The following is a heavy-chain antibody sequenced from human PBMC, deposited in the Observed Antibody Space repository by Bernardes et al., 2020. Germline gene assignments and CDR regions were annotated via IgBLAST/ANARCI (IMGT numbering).Heavy chain of an antibody. Sequence: GGSLRLSCAASGFTVTTDYLTWVRQAAGKGLEWVSTIYRNGGTFYGDSVRGRFTISRDISENAVHLQMNSLRADDTAVYYCARGSPGIIAQSSGGSFDFWGRGTLVTVSS. CDR3: ARGSPGIIAQSSGGSFDF. CDR1: GFTVTTDY. CDR2: IYRNGGT. D-gene: IGHD1-26*01. V-gene: IGHV3-53*01. J-gene: IGHJ4*02.